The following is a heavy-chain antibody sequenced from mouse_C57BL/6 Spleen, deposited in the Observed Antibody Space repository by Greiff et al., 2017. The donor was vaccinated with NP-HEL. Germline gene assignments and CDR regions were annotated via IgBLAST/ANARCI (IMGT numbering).Heavy chain of an antibody. CDR3: ARSHYYGSSEGYAMDY. CDR1: GFNIKNTY. Sequence: EVQLQQSVAELVRPGASVKLSCTASGFNIKNTYMHWVKQRPEQGLEWIGRIDPANGNTKYAPKFQGKATITADTSSNTAYLQLSSLTSEDTAIYYCARSHYYGSSEGYAMDYWGQGTSVTVSS. V-gene: IGHV14-3*01. J-gene: IGHJ4*01. D-gene: IGHD1-1*01. CDR2: IDPANGNT.